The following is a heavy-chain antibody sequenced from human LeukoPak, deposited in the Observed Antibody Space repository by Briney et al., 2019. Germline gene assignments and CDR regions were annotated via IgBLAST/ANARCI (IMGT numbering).Heavy chain of an antibody. V-gene: IGHV3-23*01. CDR2: ISGSGTST. CDR1: GFTFRSYA. CDR3: EGTYYYDSSDDY. Sequence: GGSLRLSCAASGFTFRSYAMSWVRLAPGKGLEWVLAISGSGTSTYYADSVKGRFTISRDSSKNTLYLQMNSLRAEDTAVYYCEGTYYYDSSDDYWGQGTLVTVSS. J-gene: IGHJ4*02. D-gene: IGHD3-22*01.